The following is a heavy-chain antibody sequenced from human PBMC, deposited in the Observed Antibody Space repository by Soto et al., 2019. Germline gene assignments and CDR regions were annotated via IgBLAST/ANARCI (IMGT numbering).Heavy chain of an antibody. CDR1: GFTFSGSA. V-gene: IGHV3-73*01. CDR2: IRIKANSYAT. CDR3: TRLNWNYGLDAFDI. D-gene: IGHD1-7*01. J-gene: IGHJ3*02. Sequence: PGGSLRLSCAASGFTFSGSAMHWVRQASGKGLEWVGRIRIKANSYATAYAASVKGRFTISRDDSKNTAYLQMNSLKTEDTAVYYCTRLNWNYGLDAFDIWGQGTMVTV.